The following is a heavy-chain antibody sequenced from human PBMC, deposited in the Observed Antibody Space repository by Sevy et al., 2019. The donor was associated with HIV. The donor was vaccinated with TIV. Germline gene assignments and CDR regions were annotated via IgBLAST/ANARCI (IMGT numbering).Heavy chain of an antibody. Sequence: GSLRLSCAASGFTFSSYSMNWVRQAPGKGLEWVSSISSSSSYIYYADSVKGRFTISRDNAKNSLYLQMNSLRAEDTAVYYCARGGLYYYDSSGGTDYWGQGTLVTVSS. J-gene: IGHJ4*02. CDR2: ISSSSSYI. CDR3: ARGGLYYYDSSGGTDY. V-gene: IGHV3-21*01. D-gene: IGHD3-22*01. CDR1: GFTFSSYS.